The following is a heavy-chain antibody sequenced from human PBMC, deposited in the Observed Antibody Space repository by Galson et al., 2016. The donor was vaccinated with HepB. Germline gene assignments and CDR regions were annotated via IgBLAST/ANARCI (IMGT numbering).Heavy chain of an antibody. CDR3: ARVLGAVHPADS. CDR1: GDSLSSDY. CDR2: MRNATSP. D-gene: IGHD4-17*01. J-gene: IGHJ4*02. Sequence: SPTLSPTCTVPGDSLSSDYWSSLRQPPGKRLEWTGYMRNATSPQYNPSLKSRVTISLDTSKNQFSLKLTSVTAADTAVYFCARVLGAVHPADSWGQGTLVTVSS. V-gene: IGHV4-59*01.